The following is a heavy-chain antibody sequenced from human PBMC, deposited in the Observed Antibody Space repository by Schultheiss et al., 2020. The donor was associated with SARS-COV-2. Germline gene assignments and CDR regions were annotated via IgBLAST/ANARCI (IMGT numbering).Heavy chain of an antibody. CDR3: ARGDTGTTPTGDY. V-gene: IGHV3-30-3*01. CDR2: ISYDGSNK. CDR1: GFTFSSYE. Sequence: GESLKISCAASGFTFSSYEMNWVRQAPGKGLEWVAVISYDGSNKFYADSVKGRFTISRDNAKNSLYLQMNSLRAEDTAVYYCARGDTGTTPTGDYWGQGTLVTVSS. D-gene: IGHD1-7*01. J-gene: IGHJ4*02.